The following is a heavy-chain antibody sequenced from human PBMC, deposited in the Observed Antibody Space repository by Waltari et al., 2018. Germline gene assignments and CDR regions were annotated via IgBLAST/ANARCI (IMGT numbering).Heavy chain of an antibody. V-gene: IGHV1-69*12. CDR3: ARERRGAYYYYYGMDV. CDR1: GGTFSSYA. CDR2: IIPIFGTA. Sequence: QVQLVQSGAEVKKPGSSVKVSCKASGGTFSSYAISWVRQAPGQGLEWMGGIIPIFGTANYAQKFQGRVTITADESTSTAYMELSSLRSEDTAMYYCARERRGAYYYYYGMDVWGQGTTVTVSS. J-gene: IGHJ6*02.